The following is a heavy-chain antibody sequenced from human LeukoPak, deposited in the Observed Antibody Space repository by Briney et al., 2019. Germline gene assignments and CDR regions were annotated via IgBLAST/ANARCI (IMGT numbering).Heavy chain of an antibody. D-gene: IGHD6-13*01. V-gene: IGHV3-23*01. CDR2: ISGSGGST. CDR3: ARSANIAAAGRPDGAFDI. CDR1: GFTFSSYA. J-gene: IGHJ3*02. Sequence: GGSLRLSCAASGFTFSSYAMSWVRQAPGKGLEWVSAISGSGGSTYYADSVKGRFTISRDNSKNTLYLQMNSLRAEDTAVYYCARSANIAAAGRPDGAFDIWGQGTMVTVSS.